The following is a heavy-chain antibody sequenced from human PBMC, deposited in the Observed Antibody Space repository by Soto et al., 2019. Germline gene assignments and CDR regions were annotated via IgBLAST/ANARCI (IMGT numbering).Heavy chain of an antibody. CDR1: GYTFTSYY. J-gene: IGHJ6*02. CDR3: ATESPALVWLGELYPYGMDV. Sequence: ASVKVSCKASGYTFTSYYMHWVRQAPGQGREWMGIINPSGGSTTYAQKFQGRVTMTRDTSTSTVYMELSSLRSEDTAEYYFATESPALVWLGELYPYGMDVWGLGTTVTVSS. D-gene: IGHD3-10*01. V-gene: IGHV1-46*01. CDR2: INPSGGST.